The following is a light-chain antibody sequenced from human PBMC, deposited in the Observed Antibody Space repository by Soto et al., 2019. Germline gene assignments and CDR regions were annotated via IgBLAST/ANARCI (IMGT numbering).Light chain of an antibody. CDR2: ANS. CDR3: QSYDSSLSGYV. V-gene: IGLV1-40*01. Sequence: QSVLTQPPSVSGAPGQRVTISCTGSSSNIGAGYDVHWYQQLPGTAPKLLIYANSIRPSGLPDRFSGSKSGTSASLAITGLRAEDEADYYCQSYDSSLSGYVFGTGTKVTVL. J-gene: IGLJ1*01. CDR1: SSNIGAGYD.